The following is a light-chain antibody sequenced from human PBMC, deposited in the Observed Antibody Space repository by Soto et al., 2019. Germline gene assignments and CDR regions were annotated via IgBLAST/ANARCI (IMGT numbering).Light chain of an antibody. CDR1: HSVRSN. J-gene: IGKJ4*01. CDR2: AAS. V-gene: IGKV3-15*01. CDR3: QPYNAWPPLT. Sequence: ETGMAQSPVTLSLSPGDRATLSCRASHSVRSNLAWYQQKPGQPPRLLIYAASTRATGIPGRFSGSGSGTEFTLTISSLQSEDSAVYYCQPYNAWPPLTFGGGTKVDI.